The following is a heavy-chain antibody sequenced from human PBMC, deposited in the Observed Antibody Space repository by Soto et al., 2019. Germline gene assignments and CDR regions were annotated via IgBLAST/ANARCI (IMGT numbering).Heavy chain of an antibody. CDR1: GFTFSDYY. CDR3: AISGDNHNVLDY. J-gene: IGHJ4*02. D-gene: IGHD2-21*02. V-gene: IGHV3-11*06. Sequence: QVQLVESGGDLVKPGGSLRLSCEGSGFTFSDYYMSWIRQAPGRGLEWISYSSNSGSFTRYSDYVKGRFSVSRNNTKIFLFLQMNILRAEDTAVYYCAISGDNHNVLDYWGPGTPVTVSS. CDR2: SSNSGSFT.